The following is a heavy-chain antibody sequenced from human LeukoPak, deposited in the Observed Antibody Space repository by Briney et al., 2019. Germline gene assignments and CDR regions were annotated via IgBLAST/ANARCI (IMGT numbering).Heavy chain of an antibody. J-gene: IGHJ4*02. Sequence: ASVKVSCKASGYAFTSYYMHWVRQAPGQGLEWMGIINPSGGSTSYAQKFQGRVTMTRDTSTSTVYMELSSLRSEDTAVYYCARDDIDYGSGSYMDYWGRGTLVTVSS. V-gene: IGHV1-46*03. CDR3: ARDDIDYGSGSYMDY. CDR1: GYAFTSYY. D-gene: IGHD3-10*01. CDR2: INPSGGST.